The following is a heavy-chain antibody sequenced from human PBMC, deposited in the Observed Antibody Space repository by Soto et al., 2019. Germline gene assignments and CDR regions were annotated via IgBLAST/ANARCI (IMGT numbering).Heavy chain of an antibody. J-gene: IGHJ4*02. V-gene: IGHV3-21*01. CDR1: GFTFSSYS. D-gene: IGHD3-10*01. Sequence: GGSLRLSCAASGFTFSSYSMNWVRQAPGKGLEWVSSISSSSSYIYYADSVKGRFTISRDNAKNSLYLQMNSLRAEDTAVYYCARDSDYYGSGNQFDYWGQGTLVTVSS. CDR2: ISSSSSYI. CDR3: ARDSDYYGSGNQFDY.